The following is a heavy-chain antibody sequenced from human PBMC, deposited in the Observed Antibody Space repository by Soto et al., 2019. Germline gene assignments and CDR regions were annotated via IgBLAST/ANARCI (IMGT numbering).Heavy chain of an antibody. D-gene: IGHD6-25*01. CDR1: GGSVTNSSYY. CDR2: VYYRGRS. Sequence: SETLSLTCTVSGGSVTNSSYYWGWIRQSPGKGLEWIGSVYYRGRSYSKSSVKSRVTISVDTSKNRFSLSLNSVTASDTAVYFCVSPRPKVQTQAYFDYWGPGALVTVSS. V-gene: IGHV4-39*01. CDR3: VSPRPKVQTQAYFDY. J-gene: IGHJ4*02.